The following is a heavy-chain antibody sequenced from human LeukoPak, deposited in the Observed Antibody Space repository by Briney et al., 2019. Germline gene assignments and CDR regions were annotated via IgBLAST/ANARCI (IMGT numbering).Heavy chain of an antibody. CDR2: VYYTGST. J-gene: IGHJ6*03. CDR3: ARVIVATIGHIYYYYYMDV. D-gene: IGHD5-12*01. CDR1: GYSISSGYY. V-gene: IGHV4-61*01. Sequence: PSETLSLTCTVSGYSISSGYYWSWVRQPPGKGLEWIGFVYYTGSTNYSPSLKSRVTISVDTSKNQFSLKLRSVTAADTAVYYCARVIVATIGHIYYYYYMDVWGKGTTVTISS.